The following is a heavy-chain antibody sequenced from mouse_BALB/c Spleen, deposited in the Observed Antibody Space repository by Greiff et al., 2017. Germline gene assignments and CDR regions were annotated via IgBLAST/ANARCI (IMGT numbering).Heavy chain of an antibody. Sequence: EVQLVESGPGLVKPSQSLSLTCSVTGYSITSGYYWKGIRQFPGNKHEWMGYISYDGSNNYNPSLKNRISITRDTSKNQFFLKLNSVTTEDTATYCCAREDGNWGQGTSVTVSS. V-gene: IGHV3-6*02. CDR1: GYSITSGYY. D-gene: IGHD2-1*01. CDR2: ISYDGSN. CDR3: AREDGN. J-gene: IGHJ4*01.